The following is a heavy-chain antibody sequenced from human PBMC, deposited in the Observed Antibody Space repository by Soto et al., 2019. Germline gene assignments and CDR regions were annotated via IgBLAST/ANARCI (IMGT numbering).Heavy chain of an antibody. CDR3: ARDRGLPGSYYYYGMDV. Sequence: PGGSLRLSCAASGFTVSSNYMSWVRQAPGKGLEWVSVIYSGGGTYYADSVKGRFTISRDNSKNTLYLQMNSLRAEDTAVYYCARDRGLPGSYYYYGMDVWGQGTTVTVSS. J-gene: IGHJ6*02. CDR1: GFTVSSNY. CDR2: IYSGGGT. V-gene: IGHV3-53*01.